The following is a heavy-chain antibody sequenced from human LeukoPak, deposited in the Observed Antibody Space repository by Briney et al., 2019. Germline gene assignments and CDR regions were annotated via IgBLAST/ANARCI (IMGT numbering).Heavy chain of an antibody. D-gene: IGHD1-1*01. CDR2: KYYDRNSGNT. V-gene: IGHV4-59*01. J-gene: IGHJ4*02. CDR3: VRPESAGTKYRFDY. Sequence: SETLSLTCTVSGGSMSYYYWTWIRQTPGKGLERIGYKYYDRNSGNTNYNPSLESRVTISVDTSKNHVSLNLTSVTAADTAVYYCVRPESAGTKYRFDYWGQGALVTVSS. CDR1: GGSMSYYY.